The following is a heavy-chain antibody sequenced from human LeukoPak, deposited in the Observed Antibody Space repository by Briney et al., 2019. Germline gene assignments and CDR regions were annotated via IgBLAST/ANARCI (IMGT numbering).Heavy chain of an antibody. V-gene: IGHV4-38-2*02. Sequence: PSETLSLTCTVSDYSISSGFYWGWIRQPPGKGLKWIGSIYHSGSTYYNPSLKSRVTISVDTSKNQFSLKLSSVTAAVTAVYYCARSNPSKNYYMDVWGKGTTVTVSS. D-gene: IGHD1-14*01. CDR3: ARSNPSKNYYMDV. J-gene: IGHJ6*03. CDR2: IYHSGST. CDR1: DYSISSGFY.